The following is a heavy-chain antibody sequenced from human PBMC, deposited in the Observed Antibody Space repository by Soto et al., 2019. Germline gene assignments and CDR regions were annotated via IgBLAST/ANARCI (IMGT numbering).Heavy chain of an antibody. CDR2: ISGSGGST. CDR1: GFTFSSYA. D-gene: IGHD2-15*01. CDR3: AKDRTRRYCSGGSCYPVGPDAFDI. V-gene: IGHV3-23*01. J-gene: IGHJ3*02. Sequence: GGSLRLSCAASGFTFSSYAMSWVRQAPGKGLEWVSAISGSGGSTYYADSVKGRFTISRDNSKKTLYLQMNSLRAEDTAVYYCAKDRTRRYCSGGSCYPVGPDAFDIWGQGTMVTVSS.